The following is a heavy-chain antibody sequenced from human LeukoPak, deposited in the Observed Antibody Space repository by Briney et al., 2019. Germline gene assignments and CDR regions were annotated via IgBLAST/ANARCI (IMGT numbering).Heavy chain of an antibody. J-gene: IGHJ4*02. CDR3: AREGYSSGWWGPNFDY. D-gene: IGHD6-19*01. CDR1: GFTFSSYS. Sequence: PGGSLRLSCAASGFTFSSYSMNWVRQAPGKGLEWVSSISSSSSYIYYADSVKGRFTISRDNAKNSLYLQMNSLRAEDTAVYYCAREGYSSGWWGPNFDYWGQGTLVTVSS. V-gene: IGHV3-21*01. CDR2: ISSSSSYI.